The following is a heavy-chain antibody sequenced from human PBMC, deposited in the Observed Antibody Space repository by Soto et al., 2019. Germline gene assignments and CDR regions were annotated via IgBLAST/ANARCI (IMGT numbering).Heavy chain of an antibody. J-gene: IGHJ6*02. D-gene: IGHD6-13*01. V-gene: IGHV3-23*01. CDR2: ISGSGGST. Sequence: GGSLRLSCAASGFTFSSYAMSWVRQAPGKGLEWVSAISGSGGSTYYADSVKGRFTISRDNSKNTLYLQMNSLRAEDTAVYYCAKARDSSSWYHYYYGMDVWGQGTTVTVSS. CDR3: AKARDSSSWYHYYYGMDV. CDR1: GFTFSSYA.